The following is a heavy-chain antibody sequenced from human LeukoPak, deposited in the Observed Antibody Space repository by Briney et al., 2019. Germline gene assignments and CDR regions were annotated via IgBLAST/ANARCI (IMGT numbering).Heavy chain of an antibody. CDR3: AKGRASHEY. Sequence: PSETLSLTCTVSGASISSYYWSWIRQPPGKGLEWIGSIYYSGTTNYNPSLKSRVTISIDTSMNQFSLELTSVTAADTAVFYCAKGRASHEYWGQGILVTVSS. D-gene: IGHD3-16*01. J-gene: IGHJ4*02. CDR2: IYYSGTT. V-gene: IGHV4-59*01. CDR1: GASISSYY.